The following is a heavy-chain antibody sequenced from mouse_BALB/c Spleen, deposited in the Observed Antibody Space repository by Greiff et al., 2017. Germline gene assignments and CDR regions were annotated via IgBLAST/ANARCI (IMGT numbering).Heavy chain of an antibody. CDR3: ARGGITTVVAYYFDY. CDR1: GYAFSSYW. CDR2: IYPGDGDT. Sequence: QVQLKQSGAELVRPGSSVKISCKASGYAFSSYWMNWVKQRPGQGLEWIGQIYPGDGDTNYNGKFKGKATLTADKSSSTAYMQLSSLTSEDSAVYFCARGGITTVVAYYFDYWGQGTTLTVAS. D-gene: IGHD1-1*01. J-gene: IGHJ2*01. V-gene: IGHV1-80*01.